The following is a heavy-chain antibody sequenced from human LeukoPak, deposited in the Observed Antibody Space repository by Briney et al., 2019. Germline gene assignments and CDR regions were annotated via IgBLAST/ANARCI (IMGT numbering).Heavy chain of an antibody. V-gene: IGHV4-59*01. CDR1: CGFISCYF. CDR3: ARVAGAAAGTDWFDP. D-gene: IGHD6-13*01. J-gene: IGHJ5*02. CDR2: IYYSGST. Sequence: KALGNPVLPFTASCGFISCYFWRLIRQPPREGVELGGYIYYSGSTNYNPSLKSRVTISVDTSKNQFSLKLSSVTAADTAVYYCARVAGAAAGTDWFDPWGQGTLVTVSS.